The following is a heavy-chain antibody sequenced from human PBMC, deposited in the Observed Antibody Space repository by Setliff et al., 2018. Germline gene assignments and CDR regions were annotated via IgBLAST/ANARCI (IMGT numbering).Heavy chain of an antibody. CDR1: GFTFTDYS. CDR2: ISHNSSTT. Sequence: GESLKISCVASGFTFTDYSMNWVRQAPGEGLEWISYISHNSSTTYYADSVKGRFTISRDNAKNSLYLQMNSLRVEDTAVYFCVRLLDSDLWGQGTLVTVSS. V-gene: IGHV3-48*01. CDR3: VRLLDSDL. J-gene: IGHJ5*02. D-gene: IGHD3-10*01.